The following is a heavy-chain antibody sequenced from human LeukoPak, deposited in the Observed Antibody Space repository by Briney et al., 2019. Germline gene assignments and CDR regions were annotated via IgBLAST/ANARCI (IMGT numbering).Heavy chain of an antibody. CDR2: IYHSGST. J-gene: IGHJ6*03. CDR1: GYSISSGYY. Sequence: SETLSLTCAVSGYSISSGYYWGWIRQPPGKGLEWIGSIYHSGSTYYNPSLKSRVTISVDTSKNQFSLKLSSVTAADTAVYYCARDLWGSSSWYYYYYMDVWGKETTVTVSS. D-gene: IGHD6-13*01. V-gene: IGHV4-38-2*02. CDR3: ARDLWGSSSWYYYYYMDV.